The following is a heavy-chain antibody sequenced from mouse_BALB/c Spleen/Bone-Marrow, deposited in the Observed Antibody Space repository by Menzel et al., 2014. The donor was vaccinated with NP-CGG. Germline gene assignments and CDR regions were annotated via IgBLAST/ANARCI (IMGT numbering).Heavy chain of an antibody. J-gene: IGHJ2*01. Sequence: EVQLQESGGGLVQPGGSLKLSCAASGFDFRRYWMSWVRQDPGKGLQWIGEINPDSRTINYTPSLKDKFIISRDNAKNTLYLQMTKVRSEDTALYYCARGSYYGHLDYWGQGTTLTVSS. CDR2: INPDSRTI. V-gene: IGHV4-1*02. CDR1: GFDFRRYW. CDR3: ARGSYYGHLDY. D-gene: IGHD2-1*01.